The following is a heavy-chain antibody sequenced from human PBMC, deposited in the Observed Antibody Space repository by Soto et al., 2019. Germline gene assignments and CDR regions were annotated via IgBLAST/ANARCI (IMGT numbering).Heavy chain of an antibody. V-gene: IGHV1-69*06. D-gene: IGHD6-6*01. CDR1: GGTFSSYA. Sequence: QVQLVQSGAEVKKPGSSVKISCKASGGTFSSYAISWVRQAPGQGLEWMGGIIPIFGTANYAQKFQGRVTMTADKSTSTAYMELSSLRSEDTAVYYCARNDYSSSSPYYYYDGMDVWGQGTTVTVSS. CDR3: ARNDYSSSSPYYYYDGMDV. CDR2: IIPIFGTA. J-gene: IGHJ6*02.